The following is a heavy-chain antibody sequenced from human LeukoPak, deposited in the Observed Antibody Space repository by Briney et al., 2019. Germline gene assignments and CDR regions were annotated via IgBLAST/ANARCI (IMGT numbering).Heavy chain of an antibody. V-gene: IGHV3-48*03. J-gene: IGHJ4*02. CDR2: ISSSGTTI. Sequence: PGGSLRLSCAASGFTFTNYEMTWVRQAPGKGLEWVSYISSSGTTIYYADSVKGRFTISRDNAKNSLYLQMNSLRAEDTAVYYCARDQVVPAAIYSDYWGQGTLVTVSS. CDR3: ARDQVVPAAIYSDY. CDR1: GFTFTNYE. D-gene: IGHD2-2*01.